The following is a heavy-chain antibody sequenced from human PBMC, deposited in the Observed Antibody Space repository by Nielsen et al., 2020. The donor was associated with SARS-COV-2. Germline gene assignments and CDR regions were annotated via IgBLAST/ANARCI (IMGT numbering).Heavy chain of an antibody. CDR2: IGTSGGNS. Sequence: GGSLRLSCEASGITYINYGMSWVRQAPGKGLEWVSSIGTSGGNSYYSDSVKGRFTISRDHSKNTLYLQMNSLKIDDTAVYYCAGGDSQDYWGQGALVTVSS. D-gene: IGHD2-21*02. J-gene: IGHJ4*02. CDR3: AGGDSQDY. CDR1: GITYINYG. V-gene: IGHV3-23*01.